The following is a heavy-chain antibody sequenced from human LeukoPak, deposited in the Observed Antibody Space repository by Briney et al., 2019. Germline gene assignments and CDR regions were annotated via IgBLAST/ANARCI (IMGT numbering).Heavy chain of an antibody. J-gene: IGHJ4*02. CDR2: ISAYNGNT. CDR3: ARERLDDYGDYVGY. CDR1: GYTFTSYG. D-gene: IGHD4-17*01. V-gene: IGHV1-18*01. Sequence: ASVKVSCKASGYTFTSYGISWVRQAPGQGLERMGWISAYNGNTNYAQKLQGRVTMTTDTSTSTAYMELRSLRSDDTAVYYCARERLDDYGDYVGYWGQGTLVTVSS.